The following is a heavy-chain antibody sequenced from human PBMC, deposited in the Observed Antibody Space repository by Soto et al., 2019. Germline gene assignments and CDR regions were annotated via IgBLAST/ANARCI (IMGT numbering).Heavy chain of an antibody. D-gene: IGHD2-8*01. CDR1: GASISSCCYY. J-gene: IGHJ4*02. V-gene: IGHV4-31*03. Sequence: QVQLQESGPGLVKPSQTLSLTCTVSGASISSCCYYWSWIRQHPGKGLEWIGYIYYSGSTYYKPSLKGRVTISADTSKNQFSLMLSSVTAADTAVYYCARGMGVEECWGQGTQVIVSS. CDR2: IYYSGST. CDR3: ARGMGVEEC.